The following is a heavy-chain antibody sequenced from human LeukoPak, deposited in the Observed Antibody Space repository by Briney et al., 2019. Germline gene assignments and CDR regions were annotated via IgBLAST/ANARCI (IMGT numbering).Heavy chain of an antibody. CDR3: AKTGSSIAARPPDY. J-gene: IGHJ4*02. CDR2: VYYSGST. D-gene: IGHD6-6*01. CDR1: GLTFSTYA. V-gene: IGHV4-39*07. Sequence: GSLRLSCAASGLTFSTYAMSWVRQAPGKGLAWIGSVYYSGSTYYNPSLKSRVTISLDTSKNQFSLKLASVTAADTAVYYCAKTGSSIAARPPDYWGQGTLVTVSS.